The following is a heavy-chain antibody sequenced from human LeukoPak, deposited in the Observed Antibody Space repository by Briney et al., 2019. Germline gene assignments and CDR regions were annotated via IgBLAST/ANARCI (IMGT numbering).Heavy chain of an antibody. J-gene: IGHJ5*02. D-gene: IGHD5-12*01. V-gene: IGHV1-69*05. CDR1: GGTLSNYA. CDR3: ALDIVATIGQYNWFDP. Sequence: ASVKVSCKASGGTLSNYAISWVRQAPGQGLEWMGRIIPIFGTANYAQKFQGRVTITTDESTSTAYMELSSLRSEDTAVYYCALDIVATIGQYNWFDPWGQGTLVTVSS. CDR2: IIPIFGTA.